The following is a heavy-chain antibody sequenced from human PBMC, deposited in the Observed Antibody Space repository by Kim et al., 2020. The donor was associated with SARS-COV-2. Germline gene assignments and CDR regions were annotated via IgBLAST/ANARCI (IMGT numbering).Heavy chain of an antibody. V-gene: IGHV1-69*13. J-gene: IGHJ6*02. CDR3: ATLYGDNHHYYGMDV. CDR2: IIPIFGTA. Sequence: SVKVSCKASGGTFSSYAISWVRQAPGQGLEWMGGIIPIFGTANYAQKFQGRVTITADESTSTAYMELSSLRSEDTAVYYCATLYGDNHHYYGMDVWGQGTTVTVSS. D-gene: IGHD4-17*01. CDR1: GGTFSSYA.